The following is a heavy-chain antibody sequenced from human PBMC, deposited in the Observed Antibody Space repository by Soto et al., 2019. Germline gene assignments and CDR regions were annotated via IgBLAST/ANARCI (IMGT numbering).Heavy chain of an antibody. Sequence: QVQLVQSGAEVREPGASVRVSCKASGYTFGNNDISWVRQGTGQGLEWMGWMNPNSGIGGYAQKFQGRVIMTRDTSSSTAYMELSRLTSDDTAIYYCARMATFGTLNWFDPWGQGTLVTVSS. V-gene: IGHV1-8*01. CDR2: MNPNSGIG. CDR1: GYTFGNND. J-gene: IGHJ5*02. D-gene: IGHD3-16*01. CDR3: ARMATFGTLNWFDP.